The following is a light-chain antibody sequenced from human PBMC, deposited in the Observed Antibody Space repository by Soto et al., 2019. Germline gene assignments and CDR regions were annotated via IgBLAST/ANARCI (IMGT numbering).Light chain of an antibody. Sequence: QSALTQPASVSGSTGQSITISCTGTSSDVGGYNYASWYQQHPGKAPKLMIYDVSNRPSGVSNRFSGSKSGNTASLTISGLQAEDEADYYCSSYTSSSTPYVFGTGTKVTVL. V-gene: IGLV2-14*01. CDR2: DVS. J-gene: IGLJ1*01. CDR1: SSDVGGYNY. CDR3: SSYTSSSTPYV.